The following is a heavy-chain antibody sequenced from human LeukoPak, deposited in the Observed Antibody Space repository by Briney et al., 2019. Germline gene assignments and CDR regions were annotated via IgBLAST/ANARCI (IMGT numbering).Heavy chain of an antibody. CDR1: GYSFTTYW. CDR2: IYPGDSDT. Sequence: GESLKISCKGPGYSFTTYWIGWVRQMPGKGLEWMGIIYPGDSDTRYSPSFQGQVTISADKSISTAYLQWSSLKASDTAMYYCARGDGEQQLVFPVLWFDPWGQGTLVTVSS. D-gene: IGHD6-13*01. CDR3: ARGDGEQQLVFPVLWFDP. V-gene: IGHV5-51*01. J-gene: IGHJ5*02.